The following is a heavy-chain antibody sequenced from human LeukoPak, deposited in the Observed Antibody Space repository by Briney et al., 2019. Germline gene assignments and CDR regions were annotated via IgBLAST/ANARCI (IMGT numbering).Heavy chain of an antibody. D-gene: IGHD2-15*01. J-gene: IGHJ4*02. V-gene: IGHV3-23*01. CDR1: GFTFSSYA. Sequence: GGSLRLSCAASGFTFSSYAMSWVRQAPGKGLEWVSANSGSGGSTYYADSVKGRFTISRDNSKNTLYLQMNSLRAEDTAVYYCAKDPRYCSGGSCYSNYFDYWGQGTLVTVSS. CDR3: AKDPRYCSGGSCYSNYFDY. CDR2: NSGSGGST.